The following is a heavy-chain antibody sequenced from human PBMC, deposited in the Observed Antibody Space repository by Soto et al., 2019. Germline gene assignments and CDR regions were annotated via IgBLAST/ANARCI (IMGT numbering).Heavy chain of an antibody. D-gene: IGHD3-22*01. V-gene: IGHV4-59*01. J-gene: IGHJ5*02. CDR3: ARARNPYYYDNTGYFLFDP. CDR2: IYDSGTT. CDR1: GGSIRNYY. Sequence: PSETLSLTCTVSGGSIRNYYWNWIRQPPGKGLEWIGYIYDSGTTNYNPSLASRVTMSVDTSKGQFSLKLSSVTAADTAVYYCARARNPYYYDNTGYFLFDPWGQGTLVTVSS.